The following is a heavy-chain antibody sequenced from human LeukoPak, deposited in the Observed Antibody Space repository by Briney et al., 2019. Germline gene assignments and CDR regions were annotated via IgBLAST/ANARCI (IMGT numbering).Heavy chain of an antibody. J-gene: IGHJ3*02. D-gene: IGHD1-7*01. CDR1: RGSISSSY. CDR3: ARHGENWNYGDAFDI. V-gene: IGHV4-59*08. CDR2: VHYRGST. Sequence: SETLSLTCTVSRGSISSSYWSWIRQPPAKGLEWIGNVHYRGSTNYNPSLKSRVTISVDTSKNQFSLKLSSVTAADMAVYYCARHGENWNYGDAFDIWGQGTLVTVSS.